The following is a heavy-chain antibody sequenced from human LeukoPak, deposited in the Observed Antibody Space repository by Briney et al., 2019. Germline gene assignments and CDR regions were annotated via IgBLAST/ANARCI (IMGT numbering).Heavy chain of an antibody. Sequence: SETLSLTCTVSGGSISSSSYYWGWILQPPLKGLEWIGSIYYSGSTYYNPSLKSRVTISVDTSKNQSSLKLSSVTAADTAVYYCARDWQQLVRGWFDPWGQGTLVTVSS. CDR1: GGSISSSSYY. V-gene: IGHV4-39*07. J-gene: IGHJ5*02. D-gene: IGHD6-13*01. CDR2: IYYSGST. CDR3: ARDWQQLVRGWFDP.